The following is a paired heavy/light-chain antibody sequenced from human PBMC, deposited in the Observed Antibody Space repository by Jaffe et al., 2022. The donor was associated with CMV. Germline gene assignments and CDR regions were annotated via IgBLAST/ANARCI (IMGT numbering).Light chain of an antibody. V-gene: IGKV1-39*01. Sequence: DIQMTQSPSSLSASVGDRVTITCRASQSISSYLNWYQQKPGKAPKLLIYAASSLQSGVPSRFSGSGSGTDFTLTISSLQPEDFATYYCQQSYSTLPYTFGQGTKLEIK. J-gene: IGKJ2*01. CDR1: QSISSY. CDR3: QQSYSTLPYT. CDR2: AAS.
Heavy chain of an antibody. CDR2: ISWNSGSI. Sequence: EVQLVESGGGLVQPGRSLRLSCAASGFTFDDYAMHWVRQAPGKGLEWVSGISWNSGSIGYADSVKGRFTISRDNAKNSLYLQMNSLRAEDTALYYCAKVGYYSSITGTKAHFWYFDLWGRGTLVTVSS. V-gene: IGHV3-9*01. J-gene: IGHJ2*01. CDR1: GFTFDDYA. CDR3: AKVGYYSSITGTKAHFWYFDL. D-gene: IGHD1-20*01.